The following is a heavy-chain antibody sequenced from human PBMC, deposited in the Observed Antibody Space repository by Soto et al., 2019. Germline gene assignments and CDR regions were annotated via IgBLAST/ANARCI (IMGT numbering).Heavy chain of an antibody. CDR1: GRIFSSFP. Sequence: QVQVVQSGAEVKKPGSSVKISCKASGRIFSSFPTSWVRQVPGQGFEWMGGVISASGSVTYAPKFQGRVTMTAVKSARIGYMEFTSLTSEDTAIYYCARVGSRDAYNYVLDQWGPGTMVTVSS. D-gene: IGHD5-18*01. J-gene: IGHJ1*01. CDR2: VISASGSV. V-gene: IGHV1-69*06. CDR3: ARVGSRDAYNYVLDQ.